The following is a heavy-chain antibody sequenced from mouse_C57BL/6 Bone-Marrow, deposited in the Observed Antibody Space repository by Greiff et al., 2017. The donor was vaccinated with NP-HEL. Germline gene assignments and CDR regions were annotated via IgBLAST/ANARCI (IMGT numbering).Heavy chain of an antibody. J-gene: IGHJ2*01. CDR2: ISGGGGNT. CDR1: GFPFSSYT. Sequence: EVNVVESGGGLVKPGGSLKLSCAASGFPFSSYTMSWVRQTPEKRLEWVATISGGGGNTYYPDSVKGRFTISRDNAKNTLYLQMSSLRSEDTALYYCAGYNYWGQGTTLTVSS. CDR3: AGYNY. V-gene: IGHV5-9*01.